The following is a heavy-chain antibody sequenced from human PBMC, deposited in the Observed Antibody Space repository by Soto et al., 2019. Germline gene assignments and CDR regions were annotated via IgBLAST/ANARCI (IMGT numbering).Heavy chain of an antibody. V-gene: IGHV1-18*01. CDR3: ARDKIPRIAAAGITGY. Sequence: ASVKVSCKASGYTFTSYGISWVRQAPGQGLEWMGWISAYNGNTNYAQKLQGRVTMTTDTSTSTAYMELRSLRSDDTAVYYCARDKIPRIAAAGITGYWGQGTLVTVSS. CDR2: ISAYNGNT. J-gene: IGHJ4*02. D-gene: IGHD6-13*01. CDR1: GYTFTSYG.